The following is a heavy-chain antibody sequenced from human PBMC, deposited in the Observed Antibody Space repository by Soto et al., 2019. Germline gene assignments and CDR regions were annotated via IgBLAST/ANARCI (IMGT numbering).Heavy chain of an antibody. CDR2: IYPGDSDT. V-gene: IGHV5-51*01. CDR3: ARSDIVVVPAAIDVGGELSRAALCFDP. D-gene: IGHD2-2*01. J-gene: IGHJ5*02. CDR1: GYSFTSYW. Sequence: GESLKISCKGSGYSFTSYWIGWVRQMPGKGLEWMGIIYPGDSDTRYSPSFQGQVTISADKSISTAYLQWSSLKASDTAMYYCARSDIVVVPAAIDVGGELSRAALCFDPWGQGTLVTVSS.